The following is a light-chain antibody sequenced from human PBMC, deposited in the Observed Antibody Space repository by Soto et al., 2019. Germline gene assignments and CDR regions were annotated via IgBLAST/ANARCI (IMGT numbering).Light chain of an antibody. J-gene: IGKJ2*01. CDR1: QGIRND. V-gene: IGKV1-6*01. CDR3: LHDYSFPYT. Sequence: AIQMTQFPSSLSASVGYRVTITCRASQGIRNDLGWYQQKSGRAPKLLIFGASTLQSGVPSRFSGSGSGTDFTLTISSLQPEDFATYYCLHDYSFPYTFGQGTKVEIK. CDR2: GAS.